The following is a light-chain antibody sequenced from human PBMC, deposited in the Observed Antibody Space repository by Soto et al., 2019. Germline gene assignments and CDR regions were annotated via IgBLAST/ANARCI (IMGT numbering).Light chain of an antibody. CDR1: SSNVGSNP. Sequence: QSVLTQPPSASGTPGQRVTISCSGSSSNVGSNPVDWYQQLPGTAPKLLISTNNQRPSGVPDRFSGSKSGTSASLAISGLQSEDEDNYYCATWDDNGPNYVFGTGTKLTVL. V-gene: IGLV1-44*01. CDR3: ATWDDNGPNYV. J-gene: IGLJ1*01. CDR2: TNN.